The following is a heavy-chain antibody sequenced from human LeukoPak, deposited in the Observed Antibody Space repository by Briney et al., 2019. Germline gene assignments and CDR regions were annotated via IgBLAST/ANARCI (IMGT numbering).Heavy chain of an antibody. J-gene: IGHJ3*02. CDR2: INSDGSTT. CDR1: GFTVSSNY. CDR3: SRDTADDAFDI. Sequence: PPGGSLRLSCAASGFTVSSNYMSWVRQAPGKGLVWVSRINSDGSTTSYADSVKGRFTISRDNAKNTLYLQMNSLRAEDTAVYYCSRDTADDAFDIWGQGTMVTVSS. V-gene: IGHV3-74*01.